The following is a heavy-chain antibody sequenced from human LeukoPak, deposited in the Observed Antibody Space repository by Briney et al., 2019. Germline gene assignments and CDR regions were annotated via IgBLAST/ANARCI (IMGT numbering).Heavy chain of an antibody. CDR3: ARGARPGYCSSTSCYAGDAFDI. V-gene: IGHV4-59*01. J-gene: IGHJ3*02. CDR2: IYYSGST. CDR1: GGSISSYY. Sequence: PSETLSLTCTVSGGSISSYYWSWIRQPPGKGLEWIGYIYYSGSTNYNPSLKSRVTISVDTSKNQFSLKLSSVTAADTAVYYCARGARPGYCSSTSCYAGDAFDIWGQGTMVTVSS. D-gene: IGHD2-2*01.